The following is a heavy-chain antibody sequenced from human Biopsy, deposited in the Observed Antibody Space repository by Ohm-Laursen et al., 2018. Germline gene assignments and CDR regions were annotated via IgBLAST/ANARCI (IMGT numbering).Heavy chain of an antibody. CDR1: GGSISSYY. Sequence: GTLSLTYTVSGGSISSYYWTWIRQPPGKGLEWIGDVYYSGSTNRTPSLKSRFTILVDTSKNQFSLKLNSVTAADTAVYYCGRREVVITHDAFDTWGQGTMVTVSS. D-gene: IGHD3-22*01. CDR2: VYYSGST. J-gene: IGHJ3*02. CDR3: GRREVVITHDAFDT. V-gene: IGHV4-59*08.